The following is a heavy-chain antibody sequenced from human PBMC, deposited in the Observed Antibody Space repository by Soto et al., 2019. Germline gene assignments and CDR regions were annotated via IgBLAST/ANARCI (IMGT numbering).Heavy chain of an antibody. D-gene: IGHD3-22*01. CDR2: RNPNSGNT. V-gene: IGHV1-8*01. Sequence: QVQLVQSGAEVKKPGASVKVSCKASGYTFTSYDINWVRQATGQGLEWMGWRNPNSGNTGYAQKFQGRVTMTRNTSISTAYMELSSLRSEDTAVYYCARVVVIDNGMDVWGQGTTVTVSS. J-gene: IGHJ6*02. CDR3: ARVVVIDNGMDV. CDR1: GYTFTSYD.